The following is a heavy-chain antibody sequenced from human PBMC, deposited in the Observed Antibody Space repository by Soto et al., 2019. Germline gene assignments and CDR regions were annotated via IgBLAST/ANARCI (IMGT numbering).Heavy chain of an antibody. CDR1: GGSFSGYY. CDR2: INHSGST. CDR3: ASQVGVPLLHGMDV. Sequence: QVQLQQWGAGLLKPSETLSLTCAVYGGSFSGYYWSWIRQPPGKGLEWIGEINHSGSTNYNPSLKSRVTISVDTSKNQFSLKLSSVTAADTAVYYWASQVGVPLLHGMDVWGQGTTVTVSS. D-gene: IGHD1-26*01. J-gene: IGHJ6*02. V-gene: IGHV4-34*01.